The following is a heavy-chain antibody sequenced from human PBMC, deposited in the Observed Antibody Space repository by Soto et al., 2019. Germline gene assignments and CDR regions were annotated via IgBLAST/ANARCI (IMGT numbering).Heavy chain of an antibody. CDR2: TYYSGST. D-gene: IGHD5-18*01. CDR1: GGSISSGDYY. J-gene: IGHJ5*02. Sequence: QVQLQESGPGLVKPSQTLSLTCTVSGGSISSGDYYWSWIRQPPGKGLEWIGYTYYSGSTYYNPARKTRVTISVATSKIQFSLKLSSVTAADTAVYYCASLKLGYSTFDPWGQGTLVTVSS. CDR3: ASLKLGYSTFDP. V-gene: IGHV4-30-4*01.